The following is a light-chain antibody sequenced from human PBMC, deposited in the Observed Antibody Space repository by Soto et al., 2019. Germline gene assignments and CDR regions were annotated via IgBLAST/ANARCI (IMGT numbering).Light chain of an antibody. CDR1: QSISRY. Sequence: DIQMTQSPSSLSASVGDRVTITCRASQSISRYLNCFQQKPGKAPKHLIYAASSLQRGVPSRLSSSGSGTDFNLTISSLQPEDFTTYYCQQNYNTLITFGQGTRLEIK. CDR2: AAS. CDR3: QQNYNTLIT. V-gene: IGKV1-39*01. J-gene: IGKJ5*01.